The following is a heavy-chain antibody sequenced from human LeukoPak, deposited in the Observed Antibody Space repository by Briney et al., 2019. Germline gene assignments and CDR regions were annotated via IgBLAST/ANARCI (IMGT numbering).Heavy chain of an antibody. V-gene: IGHV3-21*01. CDR1: RFTFSSYS. D-gene: IGHD2-15*01. J-gene: IGHJ5*02. Sequence: GGSLRLSCAASRFTFSSYSMNWVRQAPGKGLEWVSSISSSSSYIYYADSVKGRFTISGDNARNSLYLQMNTLRAEDTAVYSCARGADGVSSNSRGWFDPWGQGTLVTVSS. CDR3: ARGADGVSSNSRGWFDP. CDR2: ISSSSSYI.